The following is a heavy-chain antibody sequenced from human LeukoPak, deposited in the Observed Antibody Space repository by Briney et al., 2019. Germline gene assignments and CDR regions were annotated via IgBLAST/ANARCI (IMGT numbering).Heavy chain of an antibody. CDR3: ARDSHYSSSSLYYYYYMNV. D-gene: IGHD6-6*01. Sequence: PSETLSLTCTVSGGSISSYYWSWIRQPPGKGLEWIGNIYYTGSTYYNPSLKSRLNISIDTSENQFSLKLSSVTAADTAVYYCARDSHYSSSSLYYYYYMNVWGKGTTVTVSS. CDR1: GGSISSYY. V-gene: IGHV4-59*12. J-gene: IGHJ6*03. CDR2: IYYTGST.